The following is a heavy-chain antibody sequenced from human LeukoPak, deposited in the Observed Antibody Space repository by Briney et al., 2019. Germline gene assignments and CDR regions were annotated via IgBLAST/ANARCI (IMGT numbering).Heavy chain of an antibody. CDR2: IYYSGNT. Sequence: PSETLSLTCTVSGGSISNYYWSWIRQPPGKGLEWIGYIYYSGNTNYNPSLKSRVTISVDTSKNQFSLNLSSVTAADTAMYYCARDRSPEGYYDSSHWDYYHGMDVWGQGTTVTVSS. J-gene: IGHJ6*02. D-gene: IGHD3-22*01. V-gene: IGHV4-59*01. CDR3: ARDRSPEGYYDSSHWDYYHGMDV. CDR1: GGSISNYY.